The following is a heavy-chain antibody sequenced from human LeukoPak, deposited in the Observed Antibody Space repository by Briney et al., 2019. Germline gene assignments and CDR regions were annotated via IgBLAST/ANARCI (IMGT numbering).Heavy chain of an antibody. CDR1: GFTFSSYD. Sequence: GGSLRLSCAASGFTFSSYDIHWVRQAPGKGLEWVSTIFPSSVEIHYADSVKGRLTISRDNSRSTLSLQMDSLRAEDTATYYCATYRQIQVPFEFWGQGTLVTVSS. V-gene: IGHV3-23*01. CDR3: ATYRQIQVPFEF. CDR2: IFPSSVEI. D-gene: IGHD5-18*01. J-gene: IGHJ4*02.